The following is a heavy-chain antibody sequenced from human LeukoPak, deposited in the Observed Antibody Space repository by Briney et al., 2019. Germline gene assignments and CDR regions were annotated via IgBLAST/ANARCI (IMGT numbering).Heavy chain of an antibody. Sequence: SETLSLTCTVSGGSISSSSYYWGWIRQPPGKGLEWIGSIYYSGSTYYNPSLKSRVTISVDTSKNQFSLKLSSVTAADTAVYYCARATGRGFDYWGQGTLVTVSS. CDR1: GGSISSSSYY. CDR2: IYYSGST. CDR3: ARATGRGFDY. J-gene: IGHJ4*02. V-gene: IGHV4-39*01. D-gene: IGHD4-17*01.